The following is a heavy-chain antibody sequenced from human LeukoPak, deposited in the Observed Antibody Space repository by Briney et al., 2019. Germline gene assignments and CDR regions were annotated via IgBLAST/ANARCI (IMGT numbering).Heavy chain of an antibody. D-gene: IGHD3-22*01. CDR1: GGSISSYY. CDR3: ARGASGYLRHLDY. CDR2: INHSGST. J-gene: IGHJ4*02. Sequence: PSETLSLTCTVSGGSISSYYWSWIRQPPGKGLEWIGEINHSGSTNYNPSLKSRVTISVDTSKNQFSLKLSSVTAADTAVYYCARGASGYLRHLDYWGQGTLVTVSS. V-gene: IGHV4-34*01.